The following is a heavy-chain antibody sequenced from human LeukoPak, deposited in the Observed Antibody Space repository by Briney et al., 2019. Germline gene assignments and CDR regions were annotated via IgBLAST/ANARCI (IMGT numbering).Heavy chain of an antibody. Sequence: PGRSLRLSCAESGFTFRSYGMHWVRQAPGKGLEWVAVIWYDGSNKYSADSVKGRFTIPRDNSKNTLYLQMNSLRAEDTAVYYCARDKVDYAFDIWGQGTMVTVSS. V-gene: IGHV3-33*01. D-gene: IGHD3-16*01. CDR3: ARDKVDYAFDI. J-gene: IGHJ3*02. CDR1: GFTFRSYG. CDR2: IWYDGSNK.